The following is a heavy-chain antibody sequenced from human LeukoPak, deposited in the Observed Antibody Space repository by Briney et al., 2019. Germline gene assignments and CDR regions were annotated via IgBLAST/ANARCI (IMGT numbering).Heavy chain of an antibody. CDR1: GDSFISHT. J-gene: IGHJ4*02. Sequence: GGSLRLSCAGSGDSFISHTMIWVRQAPGKGLEWISYIGYSGSPIYYADSVKERFGISRDDAKTSLYLHMNSLRAEDTAFYYCAREYDSRARFDSWGQGILVTVSS. V-gene: IGHV3-48*01. D-gene: IGHD4-11*01. CDR3: AREYDSRARFDS. CDR2: IGYSGSPI.